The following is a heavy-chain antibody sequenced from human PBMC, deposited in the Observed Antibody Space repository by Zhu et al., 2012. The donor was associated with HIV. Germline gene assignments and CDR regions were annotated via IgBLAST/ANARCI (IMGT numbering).Heavy chain of an antibody. Sequence: QVQLQESGPGLVKPSGTLSLTCAVSGVSISSYNWWNWVRQPPGKGLEWIGEIYHSGSTNYNPSLKSRVTISVDKSKNQFSLKLTSVTDADAAVYYCARMTTVTGNWFDPWGQGTLVTVSS. V-gene: IGHV4-4*02. CDR3: ARMTTVTGNWFDP. CDR1: GVSISSYNW. D-gene: IGHD4-17*01. CDR2: IYHSGST. J-gene: IGHJ5*02.